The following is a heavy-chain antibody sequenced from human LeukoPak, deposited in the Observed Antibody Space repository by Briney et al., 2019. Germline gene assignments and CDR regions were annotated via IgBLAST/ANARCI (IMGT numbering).Heavy chain of an antibody. J-gene: IGHJ4*02. V-gene: IGHV3-33*01. CDR2: IWYDGSNK. Sequence: GGSLRLSCAAPGFTFSIYGMHRVRQAPGKGLEWVAVIWYDGSNKYYADSVKGRFTISRDNSKNTLYLQMNSLRAEDTAVYYCARESGGFDYWGQGTLVTVSS. CDR3: ARESGGFDY. CDR1: GFTFSIYG. D-gene: IGHD3-10*01.